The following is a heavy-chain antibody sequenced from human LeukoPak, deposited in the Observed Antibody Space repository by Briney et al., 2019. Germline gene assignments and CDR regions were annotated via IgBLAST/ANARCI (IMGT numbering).Heavy chain of an antibody. J-gene: IGHJ3*02. CDR1: GYTFTGYY. D-gene: IGHD3-10*01. CDR3: ARGSVTMVRGVIPHAFDI. CDR2: INPNSGGT. V-gene: IGHV1-2*06. Sequence: ASVKVSCKASGYTFTGYYTHWVRQAPGQGLEWMGRINPNSGGTNYAQKFQGRVTMTRDTSISTAYMELSRLRSDDTAVYYCARGSVTMVRGVIPHAFDIWGQGTMVTVSS.